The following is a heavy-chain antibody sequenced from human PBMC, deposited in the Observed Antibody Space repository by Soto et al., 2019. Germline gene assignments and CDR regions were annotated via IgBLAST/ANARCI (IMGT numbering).Heavy chain of an antibody. J-gene: IGHJ6*02. CDR3: ARVGADLYGMDV. CDR1: GFTFSSYD. D-gene: IGHD3-10*01. V-gene: IGHV3-13*04. CDR2: IGTAGDT. Sequence: EVQLVESGGGLVQPGGSLRLSCAASGFTFSSYDMHWVRQATGKGLEWVSAIGTAGDTYYPGSVKGRFTISRENAKNSLYLQMNSRRAGDTAVYYCARVGADLYGMDVWGQGTTVTVSS.